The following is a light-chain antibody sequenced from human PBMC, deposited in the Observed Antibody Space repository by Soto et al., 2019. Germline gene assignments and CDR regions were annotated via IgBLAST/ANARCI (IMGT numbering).Light chain of an antibody. J-gene: IGKJ2*01. Sequence: EIVLTQSPGTLSLSPGERATLSCRASQSVVSSYLAWYQQKPGQAPRLLLYGTSYRTSGIPDRFSGSGSGTDFTLTISRLEPEDFAVYYYGSSLLSTFGQGTKLEI. CDR3: GSSLLST. CDR1: QSVVSSY. V-gene: IGKV3-20*01. CDR2: GTS.